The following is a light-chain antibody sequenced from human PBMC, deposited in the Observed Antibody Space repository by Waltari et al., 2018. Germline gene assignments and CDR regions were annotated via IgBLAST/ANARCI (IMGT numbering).Light chain of an antibody. CDR1: SSDVGAYNY. V-gene: IGLV2-14*01. J-gene: IGLJ2*01. Sequence: QSSLTQPASVSGSPGQSLTIPCTGTSSDVGAYNYLSWYQQHPGKAPKLMIYECSNRRSGVSDRFCGSKSGNSASLTISGLQDEDEGDYYCRSYANSNTLVFGGGTNLTVL. CDR3: RSYANSNTLV. CDR2: ECS.